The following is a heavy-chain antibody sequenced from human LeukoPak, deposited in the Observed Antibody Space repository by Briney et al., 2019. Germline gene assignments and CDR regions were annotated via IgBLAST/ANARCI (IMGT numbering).Heavy chain of an antibody. CDR1: GYPFDNFG. D-gene: IGHD2-2*01. CDR3: ARDSPEQVVPAAY. CDR2: ISAYNGNT. Sequence: GASVKVSCKASGYPFDNFGLTWVRQAPGQGLEWMGWISAYNGNTHYAQKFRGRLTLTTETSTSTVYLELRSLRSDDTAVYYCARDSPEQVVPAAYWGQGTLVTVSS. J-gene: IGHJ4*02. V-gene: IGHV1-18*01.